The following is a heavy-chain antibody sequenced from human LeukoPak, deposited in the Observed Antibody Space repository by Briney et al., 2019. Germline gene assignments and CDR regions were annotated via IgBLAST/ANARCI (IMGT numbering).Heavy chain of an antibody. J-gene: IGHJ4*02. CDR1: GFTFSSYA. V-gene: IGHV3-23*01. Sequence: GGSLRLSCAASGFTFSSYAMSWVRQAPGKGLEWVSAISGSGGSTYYADSVKGRFTISRDNSKNTLYLQMNSLRAEDTAVYYCAKASSYYYDSSGYSDWGQGTLVTVSS. D-gene: IGHD3-22*01. CDR3: AKASSYYYDSSGYSD. CDR2: ISGSGGST.